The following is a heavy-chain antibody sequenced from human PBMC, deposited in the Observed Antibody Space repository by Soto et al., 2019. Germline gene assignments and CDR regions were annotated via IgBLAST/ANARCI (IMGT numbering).Heavy chain of an antibody. J-gene: IGHJ6*02. CDR1: GGSISSGGYY. Sequence: SETLSLTCTVSGGSISSGGYYWSWIRQHPGKGLEWIGYIYYSGSTYYDPSLKSRVTISVDTSKNQFSLKLSSVTAADTAVYYCARGSSGYLNLYYYYGMDVWGQGTTVTVSS. V-gene: IGHV4-31*03. CDR2: IYYSGST. D-gene: IGHD3-22*01. CDR3: ARGSSGYLNLYYYYGMDV.